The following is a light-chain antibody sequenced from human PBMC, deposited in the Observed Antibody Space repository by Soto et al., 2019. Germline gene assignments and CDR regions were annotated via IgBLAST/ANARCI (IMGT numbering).Light chain of an antibody. CDR3: QKYNSAPLT. V-gene: IGKV1-27*01. CDR1: QGIGVY. J-gene: IGKJ4*01. Sequence: DIQMTQSPSSLSASLGDRVTITCRASQGIGVYLAWFQQKPGKVPKLLIYAASALQSGVPSRFSGSGSGTDFTLTISSLQSEDIATYYCQKYNSAPLTFGGGTTVEIK. CDR2: AAS.